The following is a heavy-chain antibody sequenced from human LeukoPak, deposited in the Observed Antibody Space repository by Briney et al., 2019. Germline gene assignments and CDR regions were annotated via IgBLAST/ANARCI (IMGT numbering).Heavy chain of an antibody. CDR1: GFTFSSHT. CDR2: ICSSSIFI. V-gene: IGHV3-21*01. J-gene: IGHJ4*02. CDR3: ARDIIRGYLDQ. Sequence: PGGALRLSCAASGFTFSSHTMNWVRQAPGKGLEWVSSICSSSIFIYYADSVKGRFTISRDNAKNSLDLQMNSLRVDDTAVYYCARDIIRGYLDQWGQGTLVTVSS. D-gene: IGHD2-15*01.